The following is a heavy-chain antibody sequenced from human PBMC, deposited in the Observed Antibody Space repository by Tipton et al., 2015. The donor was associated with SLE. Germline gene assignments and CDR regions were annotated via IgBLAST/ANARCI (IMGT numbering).Heavy chain of an antibody. J-gene: IGHJ3*02. V-gene: IGHV1-46*01. D-gene: IGHD6-13*01. Sequence: QSGAEVKKPGASVKVSCKASGYTFTSYYMHWVRQAPGQGLEWMGIINPSGGSTSYAQKFQGRVTMTRDTSTSTVYMELSSLRSEDTAVYYGASIAAAGGEAFDIWGQGTMVPVSS. CDR2: INPSGGST. CDR3: ASIAAAGGEAFDI. CDR1: GYTFTSYY.